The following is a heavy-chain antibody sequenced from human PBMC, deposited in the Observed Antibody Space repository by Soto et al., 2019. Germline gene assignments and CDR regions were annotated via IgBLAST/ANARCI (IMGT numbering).Heavy chain of an antibody. D-gene: IGHD1-26*01. CDR1: GGSFRGYY. Sequence: PSETLSLTCAVYGGSFRGYYWTWIRQTPGKGLEWIGEINHRGSPNYNPSLKSRVTMSVDTSINQFSLKLSSVTAADTAVYYCARGSEGAKGTYYIDYWGQGTQVTGSS. CDR2: INHRGSP. V-gene: IGHV4-34*01. J-gene: IGHJ4*02. CDR3: ARGSEGAKGTYYIDY.